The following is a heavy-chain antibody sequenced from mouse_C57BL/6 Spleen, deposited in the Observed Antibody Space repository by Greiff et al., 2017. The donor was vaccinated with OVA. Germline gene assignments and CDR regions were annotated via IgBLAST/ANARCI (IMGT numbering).Heavy chain of an antibody. J-gene: IGHJ4*01. V-gene: IGHV5-17*01. D-gene: IGHD4-1*01. Sequence: EVKLMESGGGLVKPGGSLKLSCAASGFTFSDYGMHWVRQAPEKGLEWVAYISSGSSTIYYADTVKGRFTISRDNATNTLFLQMSSLRSEDTAMYYCARGRTGSSYAMDYWGQGTSVTVSA. CDR2: ISSGSSTI. CDR1: GFTFSDYG. CDR3: ARGRTGSSYAMDY.